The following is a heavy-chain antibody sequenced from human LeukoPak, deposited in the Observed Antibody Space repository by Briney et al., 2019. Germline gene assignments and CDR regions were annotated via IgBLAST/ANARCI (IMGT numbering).Heavy chain of an antibody. CDR3: ASGPISYDSSGYYLGY. CDR1: GGSISSSSYY. V-gene: IGHV4-39*07. CDR2: IYYSGST. D-gene: IGHD3-22*01. Sequence: PSETLSLTCTVSGGSISSSSYYWGWIRQPPGKGLEWIGSIYYSGSTYYNPSLKSRVTISVDTSKNQFSLKLSSVTAADTAVYYCASGPISYDSSGYYLGYWGQGTLVTVSS. J-gene: IGHJ4*02.